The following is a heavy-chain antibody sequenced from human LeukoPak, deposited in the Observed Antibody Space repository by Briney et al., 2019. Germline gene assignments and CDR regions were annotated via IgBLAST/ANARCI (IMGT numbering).Heavy chain of an antibody. J-gene: IGHJ4*02. D-gene: IGHD2/OR15-2a*01. CDR3: AKAWIVRPFDY. CDR1: GFTFSSYG. Sequence: GGSLRLSCAASGFTFSSYGMHWVRQAPGKGLEWVAVISYDGSNKYYADSVKGRFTISRDNSKNTLYLQMNSLRAEDTAVYYCAKAWIVRPFDYWGQGTLVTVSS. V-gene: IGHV3-30*18. CDR2: ISYDGSNK.